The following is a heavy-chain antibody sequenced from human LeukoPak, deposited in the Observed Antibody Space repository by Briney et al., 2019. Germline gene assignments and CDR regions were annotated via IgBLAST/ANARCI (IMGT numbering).Heavy chain of an antibody. CDR2: IFYTGST. Sequence: SETLSLTCSVSGGSISPDYWSWIRQPPGKGLEWIGYIFYTGSTNYNPSLKSRLTISVDTSNNHFSLKLTSVTAADTAVYFCARGHLDMDYWGQGTLVTVSS. V-gene: IGHV4-59*01. J-gene: IGHJ4*02. CDR1: GGSISPDY. CDR3: ARGHLDMDY. D-gene: IGHD1-1*01.